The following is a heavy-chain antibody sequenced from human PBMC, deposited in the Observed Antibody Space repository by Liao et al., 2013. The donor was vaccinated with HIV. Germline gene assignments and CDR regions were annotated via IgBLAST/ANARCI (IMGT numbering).Heavy chain of an antibody. Sequence: QVQLQQWGAGLLKPSETLSLTCAVYGGSFSRYYWSWMRQPPGKGLEWIGEINHSGSTNYNPSLKSRVTISVDTSKNQFSLRLSSVTAADTAVYYCARGQTYYAFIPYYYYMDVWDKGTTVTVSS. V-gene: IGHV4-34*01. CDR3: ARGQTYYAFIPYYYYMDV. CDR2: INHSGST. J-gene: IGHJ6*03. D-gene: IGHD3-3*01. CDR1: GGSFSRYY.